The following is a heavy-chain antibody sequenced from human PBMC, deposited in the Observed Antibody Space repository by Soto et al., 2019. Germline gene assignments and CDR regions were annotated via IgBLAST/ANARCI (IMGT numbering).Heavy chain of an antibody. Sequence: PWGSLRLSCGASVFTFSRFELHWFRQAPGKGLEWISYISSSGSTAYYASSVEGRFTISRDNANNSVYLQMDSLRAEDTALYYCTRAAWFPYLSFYWGQGALVTVSS. CDR1: VFTFSRFE. J-gene: IGHJ4*02. CDR3: TRAAWFPYLSFY. V-gene: IGHV3-48*03. CDR2: ISSSGSTA. D-gene: IGHD3-10*01.